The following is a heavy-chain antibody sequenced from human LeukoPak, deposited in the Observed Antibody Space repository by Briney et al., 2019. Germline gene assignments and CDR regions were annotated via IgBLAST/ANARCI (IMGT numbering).Heavy chain of an antibody. CDR3: AKNGVWIQLWSYYFDY. CDR1: GLTFSSYA. J-gene: IGHJ4*02. D-gene: IGHD5-18*01. Sequence: PGGSLRLSCAASGLTFSSYAMSWVRQAPGKGLEWVSAISGSDGSTYYADSVKGRFTISRDNSKNTLYLQMNSLRAEDTAVYYCAKNGVWIQLWSYYFDYWGQGTLVTVSS. CDR2: ISGSDGST. V-gene: IGHV3-23*01.